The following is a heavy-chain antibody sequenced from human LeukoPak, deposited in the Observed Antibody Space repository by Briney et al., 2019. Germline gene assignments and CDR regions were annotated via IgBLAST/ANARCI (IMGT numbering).Heavy chain of an antibody. V-gene: IGHV4-34*01. CDR2: INHSGST. CDR3: ASLPATAFYY. Sequence: PSETLSLTCAVYGGSFSGYYWSWIRQPPGKGLEWIGEINHSGSTNYNPSLKSRVTISVDTSKNQFSLKLSSVTAADTAVYYCASLPATAFYYWGQGTLVTVSS. D-gene: IGHD2-2*01. CDR1: GGSFSGYY. J-gene: IGHJ4*02.